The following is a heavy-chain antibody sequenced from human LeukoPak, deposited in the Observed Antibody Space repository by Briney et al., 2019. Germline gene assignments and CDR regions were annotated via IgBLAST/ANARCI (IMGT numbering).Heavy chain of an antibody. Sequence: GGSLRLSCAASGFIFSDYYMSWIRQAPGKGLAWISYISTSGISKYYADSVKGRFTISRDNTKNSLYLQMNSLRVDDTGVYYCARDPIAAPGTNFYDYYIDVWGKGTTVTVSS. CDR3: ARDPIAAPGTNFYDYYIDV. V-gene: IGHV3-11*04. CDR1: GFIFSDYY. CDR2: ISTSGISK. D-gene: IGHD6-13*01. J-gene: IGHJ6*03.